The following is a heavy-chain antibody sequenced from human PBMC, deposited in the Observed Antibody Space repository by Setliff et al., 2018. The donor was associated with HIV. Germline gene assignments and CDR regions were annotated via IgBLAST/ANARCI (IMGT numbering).Heavy chain of an antibody. J-gene: IGHJ4*02. CDR2: ISYDGSNK. CDR3: AKDWKVWFGELSQDY. V-gene: IGHV3-30*01. CDR1: GFTFSSYA. Sequence: PGGSLRLSCAASGFTFSSYAMHWVRQAPGKGLEWVAVISYDGSNKYYADSVKGRFTISRDNSKNTLYLQMNSLRAEDTAVYYCAKDWKVWFGELSQDYWGQGTPVTVSS. D-gene: IGHD3-10*01.